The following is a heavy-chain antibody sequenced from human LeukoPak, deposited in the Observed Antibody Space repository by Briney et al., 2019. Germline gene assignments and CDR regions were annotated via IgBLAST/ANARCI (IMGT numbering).Heavy chain of an antibody. D-gene: IGHD2-15*01. J-gene: IGHJ6*02. V-gene: IGHV4-59*08. Sequence: PSETLSLTCTVSGVPFTSHYWTWIRQSPGTGLEWIGYISYTGSTNYNPSLKSRVTISVDTSKNQFSLKLSSVTAADTAVYYCARTLDCSSSSCSYGMDVWGQGTTVTVPS. CDR3: ARTLDCSSSSCSYGMDV. CDR2: ISYTGST. CDR1: GVPFTSHY.